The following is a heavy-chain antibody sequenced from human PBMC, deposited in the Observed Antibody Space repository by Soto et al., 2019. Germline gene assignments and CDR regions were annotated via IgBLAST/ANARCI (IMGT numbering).Heavy chain of an antibody. Sequence: GGSLRLSCAASGFTFSSYGMHWVRQAPGKGLEWVAVIWYDGSNKYYADSVKGRFTISRDNSKNTLYLQMNSLRAEDTAVYYCARDLCISTSCQEYSIYYYYYGMDVWGQGTTVTVSS. V-gene: IGHV3-33*01. D-gene: IGHD2-2*01. CDR1: GFTFSSYG. CDR2: IWYDGSNK. CDR3: ARDLCISTSCQEYSIYYYYYGMDV. J-gene: IGHJ6*02.